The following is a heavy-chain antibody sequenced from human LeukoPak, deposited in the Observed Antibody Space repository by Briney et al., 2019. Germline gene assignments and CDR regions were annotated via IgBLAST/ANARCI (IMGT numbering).Heavy chain of an antibody. Sequence: PGGSLRLSCAASGFTFSSFAMSWVRQAPGKGLEWVSAISGSGGSTHYADSVKGRFTISRDNSKTTLYLQINSLRAEDTAVYYCARDPRDGYNYPDFDYWGQGTLVTVSS. CDR1: GFTFSSFA. CDR2: ISGSGGST. CDR3: ARDPRDGYNYPDFDY. D-gene: IGHD5-24*01. V-gene: IGHV3-23*01. J-gene: IGHJ4*02.